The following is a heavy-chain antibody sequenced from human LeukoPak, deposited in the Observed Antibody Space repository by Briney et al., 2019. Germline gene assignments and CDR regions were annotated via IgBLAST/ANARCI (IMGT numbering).Heavy chain of an antibody. CDR3: ARELEYSSGWYDY. CDR2: ISSSSSYI. D-gene: IGHD6-19*01. CDR1: GFTFSSYS. V-gene: IGHV3-21*01. Sequence: GGSLRLSXAASGFTFSSYSMNWVRQAPGKGLEWVSSISSSSSYIYYADSVKGRFTISRDNAKNSLYLQMNSLRAEDTAVYYCARELEYSSGWYDYWGQGTLVTVSS. J-gene: IGHJ4*02.